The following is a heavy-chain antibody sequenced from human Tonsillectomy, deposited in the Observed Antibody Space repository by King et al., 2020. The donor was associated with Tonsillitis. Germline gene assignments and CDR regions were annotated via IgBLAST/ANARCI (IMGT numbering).Heavy chain of an antibody. CDR1: GYTFTSYG. CDR2: SSAYNGNT. CDR3: ARDADMYSSSTHFDY. V-gene: IGHV1-18*01. J-gene: IGHJ4*02. D-gene: IGHD6-6*01. Sequence: VQLVESGAEVKKPGASVKVSCKASGYTFTSYGISWVRQAPGQGLEWIGWSSAYNGNTNYAQKLQGRVTMTTDTSTSTAYMALRSLRSDDTAVYYCARDADMYSSSTHFDYWGQGTLVTVSS.